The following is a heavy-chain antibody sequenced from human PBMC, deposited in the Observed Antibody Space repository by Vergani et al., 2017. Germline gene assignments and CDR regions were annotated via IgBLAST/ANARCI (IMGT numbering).Heavy chain of an antibody. J-gene: IGHJ4*02. Sequence: QVQLVQSGAEVKKPGASVKVSCKASGYTLTGYYMHWVRQAPGQGLEWLGWINPNSGGTNYAQKFQGRVTMTTDTSTSTAYMELRSLRSDDTAVYYCARGASEWELLSAFDYWGQGTLVTVSS. CDR3: ARGASEWELLSAFDY. V-gene: IGHV1-2*02. CDR2: INPNSGGT. CDR1: GYTLTGYY. D-gene: IGHD1-26*01.